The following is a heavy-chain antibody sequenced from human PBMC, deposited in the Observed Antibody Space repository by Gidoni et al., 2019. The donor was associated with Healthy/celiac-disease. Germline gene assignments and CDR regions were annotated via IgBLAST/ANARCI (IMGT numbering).Heavy chain of an antibody. CDR1: GSTFGDYA. D-gene: IGHD3-3*01. CDR3: SGGWSYFDY. V-gene: IGHV3-49*04. CDR2: SRSKAYGGTT. J-gene: IGHJ4*02. Sequence: EVQLVESGGGLVQPGRSLRLSCTASGSTFGDYAMSWVRQAPGKGLEWGGLSRSKAYGGTTEYAASVKGRFTISRDDSKSIAYLQMNSLKTEDTAVYYCSGGWSYFDYWGQGTLVTVSS.